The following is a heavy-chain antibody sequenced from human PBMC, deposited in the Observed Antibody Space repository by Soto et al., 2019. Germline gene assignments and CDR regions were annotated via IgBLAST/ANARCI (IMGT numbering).Heavy chain of an antibody. J-gene: IGHJ4*02. CDR1: GFTFSNYW. Sequence: EVQLVESGGGLVQPGGSLILSCAASGFTFSNYWMVWVRQAPRKGLVWVSRIIGDGLYTTYADSVKGRFTISRANAKNTVYLQMNSLRVEDTAVYYCARGILGSGTANDHWGQGTLVTVSS. CDR3: ARGILGSGTANDH. V-gene: IGHV3-74*03. CDR2: IIGDGLYT. D-gene: IGHD3-10*01.